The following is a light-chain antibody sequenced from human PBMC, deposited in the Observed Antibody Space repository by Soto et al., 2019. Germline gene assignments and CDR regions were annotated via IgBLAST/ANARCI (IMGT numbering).Light chain of an antibody. CDR1: QSVSSDY. Sequence: ESVFTLSPGTLSLSPGDRVTLSCRASQSVSSDYLAWYQQKPSQAPRLVIYATSRRATGIPDRFSGSGSGTDFTLTISRLEPEDFAMYYCQQYGDYNSPRYSFGQGTRLEI. V-gene: IGKV3-20*01. CDR2: ATS. CDR3: QQYGDYNSPRYS. J-gene: IGKJ2*03.